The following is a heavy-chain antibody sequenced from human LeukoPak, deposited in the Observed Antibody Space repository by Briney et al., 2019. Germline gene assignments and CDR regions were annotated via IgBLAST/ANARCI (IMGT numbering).Heavy chain of an antibody. V-gene: IGHV4-39*01. J-gene: IGHJ4*02. D-gene: IGHD6-13*01. Sequence: SETPSLTCTVSGGSISSSSYYWGWIRQPPGKGLEWIGSIYYSGSTYYNPSLKSRVTISVDTSKNQFSLKLSSVTAADTAVYYCARHTEQQLVPASFDYWGQGTLVTVSS. CDR1: GGSISSSSYY. CDR3: ARHTEQQLVPASFDY. CDR2: IYYSGST.